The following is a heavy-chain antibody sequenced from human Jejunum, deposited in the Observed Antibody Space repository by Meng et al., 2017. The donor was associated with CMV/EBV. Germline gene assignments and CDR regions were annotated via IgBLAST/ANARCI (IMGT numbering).Heavy chain of an antibody. Sequence: WVLLAPGQGLAWLGLISANNGHTNYARKFRGRVTMTTDTSTSTAYMELWSLRSDDTAVYYCVRDSGYCTSRSRVWGMNDRPDAYWGQGTRVTVSS. CDR3: VRDSGYCTSRSRVWGMNDRPDAY. J-gene: IGHJ4*02. V-gene: IGHV1-18*01. CDR2: ISANNGHT. D-gene: IGHD2-2*01.